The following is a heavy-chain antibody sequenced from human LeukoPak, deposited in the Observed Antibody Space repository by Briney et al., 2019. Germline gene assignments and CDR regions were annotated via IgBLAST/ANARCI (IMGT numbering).Heavy chain of an antibody. D-gene: IGHD2-15*01. J-gene: IGHJ4*02. Sequence: TGGSLRLSCVASGFTFSDYDMSWVRQAPGKGLEWVADISVSGGTTYYADSVRGRFIIFRDNSNNSLYLQMNSLRAGDTAIYYCARDGSATGRFGYFDYWGQGTLVTVSS. V-gene: IGHV3-23*01. CDR3: ARDGSATGRFGYFDY. CDR1: GFTFSDYD. CDR2: ISVSGGTT.